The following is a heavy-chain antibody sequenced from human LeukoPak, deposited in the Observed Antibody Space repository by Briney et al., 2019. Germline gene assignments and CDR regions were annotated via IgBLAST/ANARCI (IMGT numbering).Heavy chain of an antibody. D-gene: IGHD3-22*01. Sequence: QPGRSLRLSCAASGFTFSSYGMHWVRQAPGKGLEWVAVISYDGSNKYYADSVGGRFTIPRDNSKNTVYLQLNSLRAADTAVYYCVKDFWPAGDRGGYYSPFDYWGQGTLVTVSS. J-gene: IGHJ4*02. CDR2: ISYDGSNK. V-gene: IGHV3-30*18. CDR1: GFTFSSYG. CDR3: VKDFWPAGDRGGYYSPFDY.